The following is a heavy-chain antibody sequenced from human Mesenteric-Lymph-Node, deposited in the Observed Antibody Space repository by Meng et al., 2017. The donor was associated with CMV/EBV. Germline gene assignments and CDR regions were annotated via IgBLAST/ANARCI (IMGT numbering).Heavy chain of an antibody. CDR3: ARDDFGVVTNY. J-gene: IGHJ4*02. CDR1: GFTFSGSA. V-gene: IGHV3-73*01. Sequence: GESLKISCAASGFTFSGSAMHWVRRASGRGLEWLGHIRSRNNDYATAYAASVKGRFTISRDDSSYTAYLQMNSLRAEDTAVYYCARDDFGVVTNYWGQGTLVTVSS. CDR2: IRSRNNDYAT. D-gene: IGHD3-3*01.